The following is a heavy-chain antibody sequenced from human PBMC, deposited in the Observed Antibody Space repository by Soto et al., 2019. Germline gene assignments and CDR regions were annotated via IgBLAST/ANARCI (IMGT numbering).Heavy chain of an antibody. V-gene: IGHV1-69*01. CDR2: IIPVFGTT. D-gene: IGHD2-21*01. J-gene: IGHJ6*02. Sequence: QVQLVQSGAEVKKPGSSVTVACKASGGTFSSYFINWVRQAPGQGLEWVGGIIPVFGTTNYGEKFKGRVTITADESTITAYMELSSSRSEDTAISYCATEMPLGAGAYYSAGLDVWGQGTTVT. CDR3: ATEMPLGAGAYYSAGLDV. CDR1: GGTFSSYF.